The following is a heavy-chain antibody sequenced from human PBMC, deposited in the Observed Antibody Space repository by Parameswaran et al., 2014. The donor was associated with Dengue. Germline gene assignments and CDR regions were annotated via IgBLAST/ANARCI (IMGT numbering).Heavy chain of an antibody. CDR2: ISSSSSYI. Sequence: VRQAPGKGLEWVSSISSSSSYIYYADSVKGRFTISRDNAKNSLYLQMNSLRAEDTAVYYCARDQPYYDFWSGYYTYYYYGMDVWGQGTTVTVSS. CDR3: ARDQPYYDFWSGYYTYYYYGMDV. V-gene: IGHV3-21*01. D-gene: IGHD3-3*01. J-gene: IGHJ6*02.